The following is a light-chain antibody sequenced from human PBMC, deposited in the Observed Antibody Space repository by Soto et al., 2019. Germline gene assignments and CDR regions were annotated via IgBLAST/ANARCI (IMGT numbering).Light chain of an antibody. CDR3: QQYGSSRWT. V-gene: IGKV3-20*01. CDR1: QSVSSSY. Sequence: EIVLTQSPATLSLSPGERATLSCRSSQSVSSSYLAWYQQKPGQAPRLLIYGASSRATGIPDRFSGSGSGTDFTLTISRLEPEDVAVYYCQQYGSSRWTLGQGTKVDIK. J-gene: IGKJ1*01. CDR2: GAS.